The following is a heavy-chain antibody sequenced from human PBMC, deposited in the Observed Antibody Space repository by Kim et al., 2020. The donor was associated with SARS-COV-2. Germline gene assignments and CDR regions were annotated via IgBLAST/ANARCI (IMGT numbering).Heavy chain of an antibody. CDR3: ARGFNVEITGSYFYNMYV. V-gene: IGHV4-4*02. Sequence: SETLSLTCDVSGGSITRANWWTWVRQAPGQGLEWIGEVYHSGSTRYNPSLESRLTISVNESRNQFSLKLTSVTAADTAVYYCARGFNVEITGSYFYNMYVWGQGTTVTVSS. CDR1: GGSITRANW. J-gene: IGHJ6*02. CDR2: VYHSGST. D-gene: IGHD5-12*01.